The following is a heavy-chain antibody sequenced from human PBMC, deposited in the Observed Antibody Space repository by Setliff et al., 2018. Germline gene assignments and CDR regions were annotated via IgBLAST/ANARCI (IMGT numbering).Heavy chain of an antibody. J-gene: IGHJ4*02. Sequence: GASVKVSCKVSGYTFIDYYMHWVQQAPGKGLEWMGLVDPEDGETIYAEKFQGRVTITADTSTDTAYMELSSLRSEDTAVYYCARADINDYWGQGTLVTVSS. CDR3: ARADINDY. CDR2: VDPEDGET. V-gene: IGHV1-69-2*01. CDR1: GYTFIDYY. D-gene: IGHD3-9*01.